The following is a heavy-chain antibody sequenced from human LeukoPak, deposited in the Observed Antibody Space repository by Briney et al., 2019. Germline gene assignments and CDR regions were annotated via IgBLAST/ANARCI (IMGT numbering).Heavy chain of an antibody. D-gene: IGHD6-19*01. CDR1: GYTLTELS. V-gene: IGHV1-24*01. CDR3: ATLANSQWLGLFDY. Sequence: ASVKVSCKVSGYTLTELSMHWVRQAPGKGLEWMGGFDPEDGETIYAQKFQGRVTMTEDTSTDTAYMELSSLRSEDTAVYYCATLANSQWLGLFDYWGQGTLVTVSS. CDR2: FDPEDGET. J-gene: IGHJ4*02.